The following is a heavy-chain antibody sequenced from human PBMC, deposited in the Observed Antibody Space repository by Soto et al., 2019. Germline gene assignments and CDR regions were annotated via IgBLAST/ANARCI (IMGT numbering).Heavy chain of an antibody. J-gene: IGHJ5*02. CDR2: INGGSGAT. CDR3: ARVPPPVAWYDT. Sequence: QVQLVQSGAEVKKSGASVTISCKASGYSFTSYAIHWVRQAPGQRLGWIGWINGGSGATIYSQRFQDRVTLTRDTSASAAYMEMSGLTSEDTAIYYCARVPPPVAWYDTWGQGTLVSVSS. V-gene: IGHV1-3*01. CDR1: GYSFTSYA.